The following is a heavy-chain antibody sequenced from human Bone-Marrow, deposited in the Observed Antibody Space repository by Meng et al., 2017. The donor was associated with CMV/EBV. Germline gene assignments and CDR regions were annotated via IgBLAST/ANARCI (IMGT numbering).Heavy chain of an antibody. J-gene: IGHJ4*02. CDR2: IYCDTNK. V-gene: IGHV2-5*02. CDR1: GFSITSSSVW. CDR3: VLVTSRSGWVDY. Sequence: MTLQESGPALVKPPRTLALTCAFAGFSITSSSVWGCLPQKPGKELLGLIDIIYCDTNKCHSPSVRSSITTANDSNKYYVVQTNSITDAEAAASYCCVLVTSRSGWVDYWGQGILVTVSS. D-gene: IGHD1-26*01.